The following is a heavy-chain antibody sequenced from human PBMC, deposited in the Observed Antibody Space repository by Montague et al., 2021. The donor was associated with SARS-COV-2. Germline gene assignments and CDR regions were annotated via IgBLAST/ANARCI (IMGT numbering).Heavy chain of an antibody. V-gene: IGHV3-23*01. CDR3: AKEGVVVGADGFDY. J-gene: IGHJ3*01. CDR1: GFTFSSYG. CDR2: ISTTGANT. D-gene: IGHD3-22*01. Sequence: SLRLSCAASGFTFSSYGMNWVRQAPGKGLEWVSAISTTGANTYYAGSAKGRFTISRDNSKNTLYLQLNSLRDEDTAVYYCAKEGVVVGADGFDYWGQGTMVIASS.